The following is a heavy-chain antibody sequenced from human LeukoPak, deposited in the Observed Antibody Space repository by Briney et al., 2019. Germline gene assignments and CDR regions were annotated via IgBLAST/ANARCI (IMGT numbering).Heavy chain of an antibody. V-gene: IGHV3-7*02. CDR2: IKQDGSER. CDR3: ASGSSSDWYRGSDY. CDR1: GFTFGSYW. J-gene: IGHJ4*02. Sequence: GGSLRLSCAASGFTFGSYWMSWVRHAPGKGLEWVANIKQDGSERYYVDSVKGRFTISRDNAKNSLSLGMNSLRAEDTAVYYCASGSSSDWYRGSDYWGQGTLVTVSS. D-gene: IGHD6-19*01.